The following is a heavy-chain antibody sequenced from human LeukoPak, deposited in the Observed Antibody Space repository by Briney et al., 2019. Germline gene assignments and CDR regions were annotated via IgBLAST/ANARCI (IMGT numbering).Heavy chain of an antibody. V-gene: IGHV4-59*01. D-gene: IGHD2-15*01. J-gene: IGHJ3*02. CDR3: ARDRFGWWPDAFYI. CDR2: IYYSGST. Sequence: PSETQSLTCTVSGGSISSYYWSWIRQPPGKGLEWIGYIYYSGSTNYNPYLKSRVTISVDTSKNQFSLKLSSVTAADTAVYYCARDRFGWWPDAFYIWGQGTMVTVSS. CDR1: GGSISSYY.